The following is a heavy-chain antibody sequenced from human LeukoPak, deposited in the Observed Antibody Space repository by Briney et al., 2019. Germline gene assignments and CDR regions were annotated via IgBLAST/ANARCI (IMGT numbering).Heavy chain of an antibody. CDR1: GGSFSGYY. J-gene: IGHJ4*02. CDR3: ARGHRGYNRSYYFDY. V-gene: IGHV4-34*01. D-gene: IGHD5-24*01. CDR2: INHSGST. Sequence: PSETLSLTCAVYGGSFSGYYWSWIRQPPGKGLEWIGEINHSGSTNYNPSLKSRVTMSVDTSKNQFSLKLSSVTAADTAVYYCARGHRGYNRSYYFDYWGQGTLVTVSS.